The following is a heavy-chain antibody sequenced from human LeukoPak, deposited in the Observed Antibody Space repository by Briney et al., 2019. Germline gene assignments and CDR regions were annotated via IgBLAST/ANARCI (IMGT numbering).Heavy chain of an antibody. J-gene: IGHJ5*02. CDR2: ISSDGSKK. Sequence: PGRSLRLSCAASGFTFSTYAMSWVRQAPGKGLEWVAVISSDGSKKYYADSVKGRFTISRDNSKNTLYLQMNSLRTEDTAMYYCVSLLDPWGQGTLVTVSS. CDR1: GFTFSTYA. V-gene: IGHV3-30-3*01. CDR3: VSLLDP.